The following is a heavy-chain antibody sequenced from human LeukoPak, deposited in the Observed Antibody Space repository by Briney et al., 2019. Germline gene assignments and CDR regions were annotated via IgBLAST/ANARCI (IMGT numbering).Heavy chain of an antibody. Sequence: GGSLRLSCAASGFTFSSYSMNWVRQAPGKGLEWVSSISSSSSYIYYADSVKGRFTISRDNAKNSLYLQMNSLRAEDTAVYYCARDTSGSDYSHAFDIWGQGTMVTVSS. J-gene: IGHJ3*02. CDR3: ARDTSGSDYSHAFDI. V-gene: IGHV3-21*01. CDR2: ISSSSSYI. CDR1: GFTFSSYS. D-gene: IGHD1-26*01.